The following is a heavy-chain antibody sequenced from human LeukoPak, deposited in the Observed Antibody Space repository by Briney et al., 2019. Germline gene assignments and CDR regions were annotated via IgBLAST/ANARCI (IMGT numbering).Heavy chain of an antibody. J-gene: IGHJ1*01. V-gene: IGHV4-31*03. Sequence: SETLSLTCTVSGGSISSGGYYWSWIRQHPGKGLEWIGYIYYSGSTYYNPSLKSRVTISVDTSENQFSLKLSSVTAADTAVYYCARDLRAGKEYFQHWGQGTLVTVSS. CDR1: GGSISSGGYY. D-gene: IGHD6-19*01. CDR3: ARDLRAGKEYFQH. CDR2: IYYSGST.